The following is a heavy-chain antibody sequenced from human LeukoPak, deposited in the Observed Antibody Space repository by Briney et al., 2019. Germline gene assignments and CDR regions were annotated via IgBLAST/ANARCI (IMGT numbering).Heavy chain of an antibody. V-gene: IGHV4-34*01. D-gene: IGHD3-16*02. CDR2: VNHSGST. CDR1: GGSFSGDY. J-gene: IGHJ4*02. Sequence: SETLSLTCAVYGGSFSGDYLTWIRQPPGKGLEWIGEVNHSGSTNYNPSLKSRVTISVDTSKNQLSLKLNSVTAADTAVYYCATRSFRWRVYDYWGQGTPVTVSS. CDR3: ATRSFRWRVYDY.